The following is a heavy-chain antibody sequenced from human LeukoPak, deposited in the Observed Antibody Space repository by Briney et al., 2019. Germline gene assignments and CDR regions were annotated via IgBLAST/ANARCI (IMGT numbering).Heavy chain of an antibody. D-gene: IGHD1-7*01. CDR1: GFTFSNAW. CDR3: TTGYWNYLPGGFLGFNY. V-gene: IGHV3-15*01. Sequence: AGGSLRLSCAASGFTFSNAWMSWVRQAPGKGLEWVGRIKSKTDGGTTDYAAPVKGRFTISRDDSKNTLYLQMNSLKTEDTAVYYCTTGYWNYLPGGFLGFNYWGQGTLVTVSS. CDR2: IKSKTDGGTT. J-gene: IGHJ4*02.